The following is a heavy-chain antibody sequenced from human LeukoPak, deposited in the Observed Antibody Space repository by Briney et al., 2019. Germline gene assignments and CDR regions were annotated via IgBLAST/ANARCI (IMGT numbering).Heavy chain of an antibody. V-gene: IGHV3-11*01. J-gene: IGHJ4*02. CDR2: ISPSGSTV. D-gene: IGHD3-16*01. Sequence: PGGSLRLSCAASGFIFSDYYMSWIRQAPGKGLEWVSYISPSGSTVNYADSVKGRFTISRDNAKNSLYLQMISLRADDTAVYYCARRTFGRNDFDYWGQGTLVTVSS. CDR1: GFIFSDYY. CDR3: ARRTFGRNDFDY.